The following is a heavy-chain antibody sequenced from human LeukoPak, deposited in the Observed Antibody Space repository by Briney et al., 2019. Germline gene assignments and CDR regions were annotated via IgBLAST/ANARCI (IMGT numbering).Heavy chain of an antibody. D-gene: IGHD3-22*01. CDR3: TRDPYDRGGYGAFDL. CDR2: IKRDGSDK. Sequence: TGGSLRLSCAAPGFTFTAYSMTGVRQAPGKGLEWVANIKRDGSDKYCVDSVKGRFTISRDNAKNALYLEMSSLRVEDTAVYYCTRDPYDRGGYGAFDLWGLGTTITVSS. V-gene: IGHV3-7*01. CDR1: GFTFTAYS. J-gene: IGHJ3*01.